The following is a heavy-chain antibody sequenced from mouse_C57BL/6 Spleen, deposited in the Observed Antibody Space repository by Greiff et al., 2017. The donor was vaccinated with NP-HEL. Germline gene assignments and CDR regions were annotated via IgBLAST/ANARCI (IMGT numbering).Heavy chain of an antibody. CDR3: TNGYYEDAMDY. CDR1: GYTFTDYE. V-gene: IGHV1-15*01. D-gene: IGHD2-3*01. Sequence: VQLQQPGAELVRPGASVTLSCKASGYTFTDYEMHWVKQTPVHGLEWIGAIDPETGGTAYNQKFKGKAILTADKSSSTAYMELRSLTSEDSAVYYCTNGYYEDAMDYWGQGTSVTVSS. J-gene: IGHJ4*01. CDR2: IDPETGGT.